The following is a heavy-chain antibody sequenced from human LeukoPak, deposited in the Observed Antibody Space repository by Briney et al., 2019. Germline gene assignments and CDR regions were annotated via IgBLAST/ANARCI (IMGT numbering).Heavy chain of an antibody. D-gene: IGHD3-9*01. Sequence: SVKVSCKASGGTFSSYAISWVRQAPGQGLEWMGGIIPIFGTANYAQKFQGRVTITADESTSTDYMELSSLRSEDTAVYYCARDAGILTGYFFGMDVWGKGTTVTVSS. V-gene: IGHV1-69*01. CDR1: GGTFSSYA. J-gene: IGHJ6*04. CDR2: IIPIFGTA. CDR3: ARDAGILTGYFFGMDV.